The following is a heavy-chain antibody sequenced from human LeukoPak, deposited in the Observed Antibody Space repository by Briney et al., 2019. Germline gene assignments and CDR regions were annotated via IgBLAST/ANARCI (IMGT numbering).Heavy chain of an antibody. CDR1: DNTFNSYT. D-gene: IGHD3-10*01. Sequence: SVKVSCKASDNTFNSYTVSWVRQAPGQGLEWMGRIIPLFGTPTYAQKSHGRVTITADKSASTASMELNSLTSGDTAVYYCAGRVTMVSGFDPWGQGTLVAVSS. CDR2: IIPLFGTP. J-gene: IGHJ5*02. CDR3: AGRVTMVSGFDP. V-gene: IGHV1-69*08.